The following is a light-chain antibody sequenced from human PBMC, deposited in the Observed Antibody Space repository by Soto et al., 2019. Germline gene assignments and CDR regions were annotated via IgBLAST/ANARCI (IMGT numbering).Light chain of an antibody. J-gene: IGKJ1*01. V-gene: IGKV3-20*01. CDR2: GAS. CDR1: QSVSSSY. Sequence: EIVLTQSPGPLSLSPGERATLSCRASQSVSSSYLAWYQQKPGQAPRLLIDGASSRATGIPDRFSGSGSGTDFTLTISRLEAEDCVVYYCQQYGSSPRTFGQGTKVEIK. CDR3: QQYGSSPRT.